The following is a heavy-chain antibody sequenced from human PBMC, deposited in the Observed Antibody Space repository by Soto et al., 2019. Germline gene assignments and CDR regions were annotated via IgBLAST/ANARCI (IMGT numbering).Heavy chain of an antibody. V-gene: IGHV3-23*01. CDR1: GFSFSTYA. D-gene: IGHD3-9*01. CDR2: ISGGGSNT. Sequence: GGSLRLSCAASGFSFSTYAMTWVRQAPGKGLQWVSAISGGGSNTHYADSVKGRFTISRDNSKKLLHLQMNSLRAEDTAIYYCAKFSAASVYDISSAPDYWGQGTLVTVSS. J-gene: IGHJ4*02. CDR3: AKFSAASVYDISSAPDY.